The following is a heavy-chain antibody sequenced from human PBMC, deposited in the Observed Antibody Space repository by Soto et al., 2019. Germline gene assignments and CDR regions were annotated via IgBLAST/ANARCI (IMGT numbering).Heavy chain of an antibody. D-gene: IGHD2-2*01. Sequence: QVQLVQSGAEVKKPGSSVKVSCKASGGTFSSYAISWVRQAPGQGLEWMGGIIPIFGTANYAQKFQGRVTITAGESTSTAYMELSSLRSEDTAVYYCARVGSVVVVPAAIADYYYYYGMDVWGQGTTVTVSS. CDR3: ARVGSVVVVPAAIADYYYYYGMDV. CDR2: IIPIFGTA. J-gene: IGHJ6*02. CDR1: GGTFSSYA. V-gene: IGHV1-69*01.